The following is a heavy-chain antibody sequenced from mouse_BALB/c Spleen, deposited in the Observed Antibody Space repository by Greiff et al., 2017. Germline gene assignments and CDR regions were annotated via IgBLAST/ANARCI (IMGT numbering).Heavy chain of an antibody. V-gene: IGHV1-12*01. CDR3: ARRAGYAMDY. CDR2: IYPGNGDT. CDR1: GYTFTSYN. Sequence: LQQPGAELVKPGASVKMSCKASGYTFTSYNMHWVKQTPGQGLEWIGAIYPGNGDTSYNQKFKGKATLTADKSSSTAYMQLSSLTSADSAVYYCARRAGYAMDYWGQGTSVTVSS. D-gene: IGHD3-3*01. J-gene: IGHJ4*01.